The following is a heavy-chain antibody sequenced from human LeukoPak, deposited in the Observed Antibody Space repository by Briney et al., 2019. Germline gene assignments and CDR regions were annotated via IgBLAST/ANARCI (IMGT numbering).Heavy chain of an antibody. CDR1: GGSISSKY. J-gene: IGHJ4*02. D-gene: IGHD2-15*01. Sequence: PSETLSLTCTVSGGSISSKYWSWIRQPPGKGREWSGFIYYTVSTNYNPSLKSRVTIPEDSSKTQFSLHLSSVTAADTAVYYCARSSCSGGSCYWYWGQGTLVTVSS. V-gene: IGHV4-59*01. CDR3: ARSSCSGGSCYWY. CDR2: IYYTVST.